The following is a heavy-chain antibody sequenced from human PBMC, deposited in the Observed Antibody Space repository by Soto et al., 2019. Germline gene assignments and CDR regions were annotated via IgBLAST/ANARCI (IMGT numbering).Heavy chain of an antibody. CDR1: GGSISSYY. V-gene: IGHV4-38-2*02. CDR2: IYHSGST. Sequence: PSETLSLTCTVSGGSISSYYWGWIRQPPGKGLEWIGSIYHSGSTYYNPSLKSRVTISVDTSKNQFSLKLSSVTAADTAVYYCARVRGLAYDFFSWGQGTLVTVSS. D-gene: IGHD3-3*01. CDR3: ARVRGLAYDFFS. J-gene: IGHJ5*02.